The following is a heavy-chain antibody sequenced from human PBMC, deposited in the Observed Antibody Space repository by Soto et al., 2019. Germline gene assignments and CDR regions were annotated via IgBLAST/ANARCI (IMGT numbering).Heavy chain of an antibody. CDR3: ARVSRWLQYFYYCMDY. J-gene: IGHJ6*02. CDR1: GFTFSDHY. D-gene: IGHD5-12*01. V-gene: IGHV3-72*01. CDR2: TRNKANSYTT. Sequence: GGSLRLSCAASGFTFSDHYMDWVRQAPGKGLEWVCRTRNKANSYTTEYAASEKGRFTISRDDSKNSLYLQMNSLKTEDTAVYYCARVSRWLQYFYYCMDYWGQGITVTVSS.